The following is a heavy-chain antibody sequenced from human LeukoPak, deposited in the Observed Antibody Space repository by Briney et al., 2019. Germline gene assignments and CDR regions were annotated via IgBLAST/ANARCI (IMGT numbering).Heavy chain of an antibody. Sequence: GGSLRLSCAASGFTFSSYWMSWVRQAPGKGLEWVANIKQDGSEKYYVDSVKGRFTISRDNAKNSLYLQMNSLRAEDTAVYYCARDLVVVVTASAAFDYWGQGTLVTVSS. CDR2: IKQDGSEK. J-gene: IGHJ4*02. CDR1: GFTFSSYW. CDR3: ARDLVVVVTASAAFDY. D-gene: IGHD2-21*02. V-gene: IGHV3-7*05.